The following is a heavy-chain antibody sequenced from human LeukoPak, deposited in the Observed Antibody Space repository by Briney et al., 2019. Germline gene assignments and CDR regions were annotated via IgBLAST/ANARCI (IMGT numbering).Heavy chain of an antibody. CDR3: AKWGDYDVLTGYYDPDY. Sequence: GASLRLSCAASGFAFSNYAMSWVRQPPGKGLEWVSAITGSGGGTYYADSVKGRFTISRDNSKNALYLQMNSLRAEDTAVYYCAKWGDYDVLTGYYDPDYWGQGTLVTVSS. CDR2: ITGSGGGT. J-gene: IGHJ4*02. D-gene: IGHD3-9*01. V-gene: IGHV3-23*01. CDR1: GFAFSNYA.